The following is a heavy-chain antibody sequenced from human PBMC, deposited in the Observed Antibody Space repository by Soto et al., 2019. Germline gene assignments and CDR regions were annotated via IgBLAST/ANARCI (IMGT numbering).Heavy chain of an antibody. CDR1: GCTFSSYT. Sequence: ASVKVSCKASGCTFSSYTISWVRQAPGQGLEWMGRIIPILGIANYAQKFQGRVTITTDKSTSTAYMELSSLRSDDTAVYYCARVLDRNDVFNFGGKGKMVTVSS. V-gene: IGHV1-69*02. J-gene: IGHJ3*01. CDR2: IIPILGIA. CDR3: ARVLDRNDVFNF.